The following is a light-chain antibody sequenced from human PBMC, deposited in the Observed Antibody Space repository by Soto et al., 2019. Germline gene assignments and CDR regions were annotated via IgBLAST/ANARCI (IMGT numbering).Light chain of an antibody. J-gene: IGKJ1*01. CDR3: QQYNSYWT. CDR1: QTISSW. CDR2: DAS. Sequence: DIQMTPSPSTLSASVGDRVTITCRASQTISSWLAWYQQKPGKAPKLLIYDASTLESGVPSRFSGSGSGTQFTLTISSLQPDDSATYYCQQYNSYWTFGQGTKVDIK. V-gene: IGKV1-5*01.